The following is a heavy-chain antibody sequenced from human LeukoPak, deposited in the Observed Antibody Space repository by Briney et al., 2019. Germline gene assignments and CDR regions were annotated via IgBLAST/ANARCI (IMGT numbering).Heavy chain of an antibody. J-gene: IGHJ1*01. CDR3: EKELRGDSYGEH. Sequence: PGGSLRLSCAASGFTFSSYGMHWVRQAPGKGLEWVAVIWYDGSNKYYADSVKGRFTISRDNSKNTLYLQMNSLRAEDTAVYYCEKELRGDSYGEHWGQGILVTVSS. V-gene: IGHV3-33*06. D-gene: IGHD5-18*01. CDR2: IWYDGSNK. CDR1: GFTFSSYG.